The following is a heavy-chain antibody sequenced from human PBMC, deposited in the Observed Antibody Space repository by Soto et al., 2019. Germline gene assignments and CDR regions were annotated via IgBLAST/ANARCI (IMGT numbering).Heavy chain of an antibody. V-gene: IGHV1-18*01. Sequence: QVQLVQSGAEVKKPGASVKVSCKASGYTFTSYGISWVRQAPGQGLEWMGWISAYNGNTNYAQKLQGRVTMTTDTSTSTGYMELRSLRSDDTAVYYCARATIHQYSYGRYIDYWGQGTLVTVSS. D-gene: IGHD5-18*01. CDR3: ARATIHQYSYGRYIDY. CDR1: GYTFTSYG. J-gene: IGHJ4*02. CDR2: ISAYNGNT.